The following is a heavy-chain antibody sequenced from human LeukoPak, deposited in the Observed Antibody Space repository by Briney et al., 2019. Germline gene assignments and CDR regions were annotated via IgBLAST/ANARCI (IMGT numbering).Heavy chain of an antibody. CDR2: INGDGRNI. D-gene: IGHD3-9*01. CDR3: TRDLMDYDVSTGLHNYYMHV. J-gene: IGHJ6*02. V-gene: IGHV3-74*01. CDR1: GFTFSSYW. Sequence: PPGRSLRLSWVASGFTFSSYWMHWVRQDRRKGLVWVSRINGDGRNINYADSVRGRFTISRDNAKNTLYLQMNTLRVEDTAVYYCTRDLMDYDVSTGLHNYYMHVWGQGTTVTVSS.